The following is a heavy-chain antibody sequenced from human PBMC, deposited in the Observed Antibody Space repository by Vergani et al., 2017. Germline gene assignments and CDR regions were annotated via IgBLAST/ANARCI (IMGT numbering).Heavy chain of an antibody. J-gene: IGHJ4*02. CDR2: IYHSGST. V-gene: IGHV4-38-2*02. CDR3: ARGDYGDY. CDR1: GYSISSGYY. D-gene: IGHD4-17*01. Sequence: QVQLQESGPGLVKPSETLSLTCTVSGYSISSGYYWGWIRQPPGKGLEWIGSIYHSGSTYYNPSLKNRVTISVETSKNQFSLKLSAVTAADTAVYYCARGDYGDYWGQGTLVTVSS.